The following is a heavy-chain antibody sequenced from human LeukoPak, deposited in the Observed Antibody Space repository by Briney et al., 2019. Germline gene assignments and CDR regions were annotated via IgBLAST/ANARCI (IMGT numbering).Heavy chain of an antibody. CDR1: GFPFSAYA. J-gene: IGHJ4*02. CDR2: ISPQGIT. D-gene: IGHD3-10*01. V-gene: IGHV3-23*01. CDR3: AKLGFGEPIGDY. Sequence: PGGSLRLSCAASGFPFSAYAMTWVRQAPGKGPEWVSSISPQGITYYADSVKGRFTVSRDNSRNTLFLQMGSLRAEDTAVYYCAKLGFGEPIGDYWGQGTLVTVSS.